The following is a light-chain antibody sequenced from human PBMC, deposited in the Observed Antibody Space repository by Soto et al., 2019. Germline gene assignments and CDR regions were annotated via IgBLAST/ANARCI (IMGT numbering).Light chain of an antibody. V-gene: IGLV2-8*01. J-gene: IGLJ2*01. Sequence: QSVLTQPPSASGSPGQSVTISCTGTSSDIGGYNSVSWYQQHPGKAPRLMIYEVNKRPSGVPDRFSGSKSGYTASLTVSGLQTGDGAVYYCVVWDSSLSAAVFGGGTKVTVL. CDR1: SSDIGGYNS. CDR2: EVN. CDR3: VVWDSSLSAAV.